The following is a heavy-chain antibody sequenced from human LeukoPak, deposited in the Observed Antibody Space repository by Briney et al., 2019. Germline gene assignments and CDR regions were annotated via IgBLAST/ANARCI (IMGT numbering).Heavy chain of an antibody. CDR2: IYTSGST. CDR1: GGSISSYY. J-gene: IGHJ5*02. D-gene: IGHD3-10*01. V-gene: IGHV4-4*08. Sequence: SETLSLTCAVSGGSISSYYWSWIRQPPGKGLEWLGYIYTSGSTDYNPSLMGRGTISVDTSKNQFSLKLTSVTAADTAMYYCAGTFYSGSGDLNRFHPWGQGTLVTVSS. CDR3: AGTFYSGSGDLNRFHP.